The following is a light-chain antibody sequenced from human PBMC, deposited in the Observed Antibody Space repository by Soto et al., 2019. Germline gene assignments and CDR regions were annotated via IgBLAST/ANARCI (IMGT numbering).Light chain of an antibody. CDR3: QQRSNLIT. V-gene: IGKV3-11*01. CDR1: QSLSSY. CDR2: DAS. J-gene: IGKJ5*01. Sequence: EIVMTQSPATLSVSPGERATLSCSASQSLSSYLAWYQQKPRQAPRLLIYDASHRATGIPGRFSSSGSGTYFTHTISSLEPEDFAVYYCQQRSNLITFGQGTRLEI.